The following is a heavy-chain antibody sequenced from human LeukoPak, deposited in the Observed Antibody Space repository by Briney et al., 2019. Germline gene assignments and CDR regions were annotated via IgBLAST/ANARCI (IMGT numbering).Heavy chain of an antibody. Sequence: AGSLTLSCAASGFPFSTYSMNWVRHPPGKGLEWVSIIFGSGDTIYYADSVKGRFTVSRDNYKNMLYLQMNNLRPEDTAIYYCAKRNTMVRGGPCFDYWGQGLLVTVSS. V-gene: IGHV3-23*01. CDR1: GFPFSTYS. CDR2: IFGSGDTI. CDR3: AKRNTMVRGGPCFDY. J-gene: IGHJ4*02. D-gene: IGHD3-10*01.